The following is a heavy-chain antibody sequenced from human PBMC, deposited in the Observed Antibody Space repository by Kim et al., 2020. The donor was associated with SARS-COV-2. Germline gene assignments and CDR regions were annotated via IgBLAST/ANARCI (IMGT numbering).Heavy chain of an antibody. J-gene: IGHJ3*02. V-gene: IGHV3-73*01. CDR2: IRSKVNGYAT. CDR3: TRVPGTTLAFWVAFD. D-gene: IGHD1-1*01. Sequence: GGTLRLSCGASGVTFSDSAMHWVRRASGKGLEWLGRIRSKVNGYATAYSASVRGRFTISRDDSRNMAYLQMNSLKTEDTAVYYGTRVPGTTLAFWVAFD. CDR1: GVTFSDSA.